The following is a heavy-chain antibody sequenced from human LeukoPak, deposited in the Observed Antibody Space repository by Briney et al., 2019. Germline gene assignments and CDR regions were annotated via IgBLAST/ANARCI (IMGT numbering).Heavy chain of an antibody. CDR1: GFTFSSYW. Sequence: PGGSLRLSCAASGFTFSSYWMSWVRQAPGKRLEWVAVISYDGSNKYYADSVKGRFTISRDNSKNTLYLQMNSLRAEDTAVYYCARDLGMIVVVACFDYWGQGTLVTVSS. D-gene: IGHD3-22*01. V-gene: IGHV3-30*03. J-gene: IGHJ4*02. CDR2: ISYDGSNK. CDR3: ARDLGMIVVVACFDY.